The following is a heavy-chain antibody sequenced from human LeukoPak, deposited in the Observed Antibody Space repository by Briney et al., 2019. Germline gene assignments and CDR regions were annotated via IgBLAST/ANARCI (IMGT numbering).Heavy chain of an antibody. J-gene: IGHJ6*02. CDR3: ASSRVYYDSSGWTYGMDV. V-gene: IGHV4-34*01. D-gene: IGHD3-22*01. Sequence: SETLSLTCAVYGGSFSGYYWSWIRQPPGKGLEWIGEINHSGSTNYNPSLKSRVTISVDTSKNQFSLKLSSVTAADTAVYYCASSRVYYDSSGWTYGMDVWGQGTTVTVSS. CDR1: GGSFSGYY. CDR2: INHSGST.